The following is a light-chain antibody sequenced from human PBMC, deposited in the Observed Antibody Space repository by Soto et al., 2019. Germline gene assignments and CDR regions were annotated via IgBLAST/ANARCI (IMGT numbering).Light chain of an antibody. CDR3: QQRSNWPQIT. J-gene: IGKJ5*01. V-gene: IGKV3-11*01. Sequence: VLTQSPASLSLSPGERATLSCRAGQSVSDYLAWYQQKPGQAPRLLIYDASNRATGIPARFSGSGSGTDFTLTISSLEPEDFAVYYCQQRSNWPQITFGQGTRLEIK. CDR2: DAS. CDR1: QSVSDY.